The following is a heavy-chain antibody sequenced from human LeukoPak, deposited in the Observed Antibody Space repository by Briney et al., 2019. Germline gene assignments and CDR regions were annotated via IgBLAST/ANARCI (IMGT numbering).Heavy chain of an antibody. CDR3: AKDDSYAPSSPDY. D-gene: IGHD5-18*01. J-gene: IGHJ4*02. CDR1: GFTFNSYA. V-gene: IGHV3-23*01. CDR2: ISGSGGST. Sequence: PGGSLRLSCAAPGFTFNSYAMSWVRQAPGKGLEWVSAISGSGGSTYYADSVKGRFTISRDNSKNTLYLQMNSLRAEDTAVYYCAKDDSYAPSSPDYWGQGTLFTVSS.